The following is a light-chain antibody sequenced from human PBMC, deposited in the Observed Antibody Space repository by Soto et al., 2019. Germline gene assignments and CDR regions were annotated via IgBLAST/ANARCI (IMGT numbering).Light chain of an antibody. CDR1: QSISYY. V-gene: IGKV1-16*01. J-gene: IGKJ1*01. Sequence: DIQMTQSPSSLSASVGDRVTITCRASQSISYYLNWYQHKPGKAPKLLIYAASRLQSGVPSRFSGSGSGTEFTLTISSLQPDDFATYYCQHYNSYSEAFGQGTKVDIK. CDR3: QHYNSYSEA. CDR2: AAS.